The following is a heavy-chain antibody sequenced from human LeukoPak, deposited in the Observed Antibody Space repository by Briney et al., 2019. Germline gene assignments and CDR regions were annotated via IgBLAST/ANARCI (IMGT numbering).Heavy chain of an antibody. Sequence: PSETLSLTCTVSGGSISSYYWSWIRQPPGKGLEWIGYIYYSGSTNYNPSLKSRVTISVDTSKNQLSLKLSSVTAADTAVYYCARDQGPADYYDSSGYDYYYGMDVWGQGTTVTVSS. CDR1: GGSISSYY. V-gene: IGHV4-59*01. CDR2: IYYSGST. D-gene: IGHD3-22*01. J-gene: IGHJ6*02. CDR3: ARDQGPADYYDSSGYDYYYGMDV.